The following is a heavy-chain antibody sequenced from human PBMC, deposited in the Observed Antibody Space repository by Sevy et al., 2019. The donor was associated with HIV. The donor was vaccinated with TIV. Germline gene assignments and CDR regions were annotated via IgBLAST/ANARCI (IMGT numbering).Heavy chain of an antibody. Sequence: ASVKVSCKVSGYTLTQLSMHWVRQAPGKGLEWMGTFDPEDDKTIYAQKFQGRVTMTEDKSTDTAYMELSSLRSEDTAMFYCETTKDYYDNSGYPFDYWGQGTLVNVSS. CDR3: ETTKDYYDNSGYPFDY. D-gene: IGHD3-22*01. CDR2: FDPEDDKT. V-gene: IGHV1-24*01. CDR1: GYTLTQLS. J-gene: IGHJ4*02.